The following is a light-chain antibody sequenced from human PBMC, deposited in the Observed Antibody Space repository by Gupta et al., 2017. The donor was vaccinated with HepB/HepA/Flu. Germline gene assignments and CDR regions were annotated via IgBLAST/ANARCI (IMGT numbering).Light chain of an antibody. CDR3: ETWDSKV. Sequence: QPVLTHSSSASAYLGSSVKLTCTLSSGHSSYIIAWHQQQPGKAPRYLMKLEGSGSYNKGSGVPDRFSGSSSGADRYLTISNLQSEDEADYYCETWDSKVFGGGTKLTVL. V-gene: IGLV4-60*03. CDR1: SGHSSYI. J-gene: IGLJ2*01. CDR2: LEGSGSY.